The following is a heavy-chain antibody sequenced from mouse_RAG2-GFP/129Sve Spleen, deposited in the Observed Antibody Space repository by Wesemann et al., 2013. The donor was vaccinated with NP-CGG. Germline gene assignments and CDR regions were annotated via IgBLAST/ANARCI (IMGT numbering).Heavy chain of an antibody. CDR3: ARPLYYSYWYFDV. CDR2: INPYNDGT. Sequence: EVQLQQSGPELVKPGASVKMSCKASGYTFTSYVMHWVKQKPGQGLEWIGYINPYNDGTKYNEKFKGKATLTSDKSSSTAYMELSSLTSEDSAVYYCARPLYYSYWYFDVWGAGTTVTVSS. J-gene: IGHJ1*01. V-gene: IGHV1-14*01. CDR1: GYTFTSYV. D-gene: IGHD1-1*01.